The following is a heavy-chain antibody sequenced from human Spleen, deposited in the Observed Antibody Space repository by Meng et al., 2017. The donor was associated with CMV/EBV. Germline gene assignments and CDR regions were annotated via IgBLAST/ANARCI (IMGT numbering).Heavy chain of an antibody. D-gene: IGHD3-22*01. CDR1: GGSFSYYQ. CDR2: VNHSGST. V-gene: IGHV4-34*01. Sequence: GSLRLSCAVYGGSFSYYQWSWIRQPPGKGLEWIGEVNHSGSTNYNPSLKSRVIISVDTSKNQFSLNLRSVTAADTAVYYCARVPIYDTSGPPSWGQGTLVTVSS. J-gene: IGHJ5*02. CDR3: ARVPIYDTSGPPS.